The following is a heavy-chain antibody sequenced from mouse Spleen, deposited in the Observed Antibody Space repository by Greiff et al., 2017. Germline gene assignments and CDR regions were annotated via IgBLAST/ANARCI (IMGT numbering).Heavy chain of an antibody. CDR3: ARNDYYGSSYYYAMDY. D-gene: IGHD1-1*01. J-gene: IGHJ4*01. CDR2: IWGGGGT. Sequence: VQLQQSGPGLVAPSPSLSITCTVSGFSFSSYSVHWVRQPPGKGLEWLGMIWGGGGTDYNSALKSSLSISKDNSKSQVSLKMNSLQTDDTAIYYCARNDYYGSSYYYAMDYWGQGTSVTVSS. CDR1: GFSFSSYS. V-gene: IGHV2-6-4*01.